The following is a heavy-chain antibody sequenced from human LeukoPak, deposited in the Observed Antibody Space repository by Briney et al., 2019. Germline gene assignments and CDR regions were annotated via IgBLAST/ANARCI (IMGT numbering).Heavy chain of an antibody. CDR3: ASLPTGGLRNEPYGMDV. J-gene: IGHJ6*02. D-gene: IGHD7-27*01. V-gene: IGHV4-31*03. Sequence: KPSETLSLTCTVSGGSVSSGSYYWSWIRQPPGKGLEWIGYIYYSGSTYYNPSLKSRVTISVDTSKNQFSLKLSSVTAADTAVYYCASLPTGGLRNEPYGMDVWGQGTTVTVSS. CDR2: IYYSGST. CDR1: GGSVSSGSYY.